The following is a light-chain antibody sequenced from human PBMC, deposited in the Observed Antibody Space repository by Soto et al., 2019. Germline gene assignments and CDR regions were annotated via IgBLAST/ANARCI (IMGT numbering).Light chain of an antibody. V-gene: IGKV3-11*02. J-gene: IGKJ5*01. CDR2: YST. Sequence: VLTQSPTTLSLSPCKRATLXXRASQSIHTSLAWYQQKPGQHPRLVXYYSTLRANGVPDRFGGSRSWREFTLTINNLEPEGFAVYYCQLRNDWPPITFGQGTRLDI. CDR3: QLRNDWPPIT. CDR1: QSIHTS.